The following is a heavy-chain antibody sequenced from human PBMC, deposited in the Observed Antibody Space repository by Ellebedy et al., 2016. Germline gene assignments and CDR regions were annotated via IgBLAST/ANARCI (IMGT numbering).Heavy chain of an antibody. CDR2: INPNGGGT. V-gene: IGHV1-2*02. Sequence: ASVKVSCXASGFTFTDYYLHWVRQAPGQGLEWMGWINPNGGGTKYAEKFQGRVTLTRDTSISTAYLELTSLTSEDTAVYYCARPSAGSYWGFDYWGQGALVTVSS. D-gene: IGHD3-10*01. CDR1: GFTFTDYY. CDR3: ARPSAGSYWGFDY. J-gene: IGHJ4*02.